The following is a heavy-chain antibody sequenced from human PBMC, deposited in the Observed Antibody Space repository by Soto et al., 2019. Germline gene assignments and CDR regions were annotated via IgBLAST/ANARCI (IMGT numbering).Heavy chain of an antibody. Sequence: GGSLRLSCAASGFTFSSYAMHWVRQAPGKGLEWVAVISYDGSNKYYADSVKGRFTISRDNSKNTLYLEMNSLRAEDTAVYYCARDRACDFWSGYLPYYYGMDVWGQGTTVTVSS. CDR2: ISYDGSNK. J-gene: IGHJ6*02. D-gene: IGHD3-3*01. V-gene: IGHV3-30-3*01. CDR3: ARDRACDFWSGYLPYYYGMDV. CDR1: GFTFSSYA.